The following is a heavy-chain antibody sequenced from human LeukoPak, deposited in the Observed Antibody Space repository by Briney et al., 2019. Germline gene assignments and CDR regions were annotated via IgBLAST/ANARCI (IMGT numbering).Heavy chain of an antibody. Sequence: SETLSLTCAVYGGSFSGYYWSWIRQPPGKGLEWIGEINHSGSTNYNPSLKSRVTISVDTSKNQFSLKLSSVTAADTAVYYCARDSNGSLYDFWSGYYVPGYYYYGMDAWGQGTTVTVSS. CDR1: GGSFSGYY. CDR2: INHSGST. D-gene: IGHD3-3*01. J-gene: IGHJ6*02. CDR3: ARDSNGSLYDFWSGYYVPGYYYYGMDA. V-gene: IGHV4-34*01.